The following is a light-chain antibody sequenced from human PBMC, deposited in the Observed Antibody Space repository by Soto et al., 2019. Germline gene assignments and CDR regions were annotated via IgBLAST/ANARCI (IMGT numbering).Light chain of an antibody. CDR1: QSISSY. CDR3: LQDFNYPYT. CDR2: AAS. V-gene: IGKV1-6*01. Sequence: IQMTQSPSSLSASVGDRVTITCRASQSISSYLNWYQQKPRKAPKLLIYAASSLQSGVPSRFSGSGSGTDFTLTISSLQPEDFATYYCLQDFNYPYTFGQGTKVDIK. J-gene: IGKJ2*01.